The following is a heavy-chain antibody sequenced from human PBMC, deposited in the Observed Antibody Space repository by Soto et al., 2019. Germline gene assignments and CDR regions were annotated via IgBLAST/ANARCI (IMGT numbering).Heavy chain of an antibody. Sequence: GGSLRLSCAASGFTSSSYGMHWVRQAPGKGLEWVAVIWYDGSNKYYADSVKGRFTISRDNSKNTLYLQMNSLRAEDTAVYYCASGITDYDFWSASPPYYYYGMDVWGQGTTVTVSS. V-gene: IGHV3-33*01. CDR2: IWYDGSNK. CDR3: ASGITDYDFWSASPPYYYYGMDV. CDR1: GFTSSSYG. D-gene: IGHD3-3*01. J-gene: IGHJ6*02.